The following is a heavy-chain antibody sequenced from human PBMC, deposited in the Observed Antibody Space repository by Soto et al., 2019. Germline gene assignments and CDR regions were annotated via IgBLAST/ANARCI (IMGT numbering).Heavy chain of an antibody. D-gene: IGHD2-2*02. CDR1: GGSISSGGYY. CDR2: IYYSGST. CDR3: ARALQQYCSSTSCYIARLEYWLDP. Sequence: SETLSLTCTISGGSISSGGYYWSWSRQHPGEGLEWIAYIYYSGSTYYNPSLKSRVTISVDTSKNQFSLKLSSVTAADTAVYYCARALQQYCSSTSCYIARLEYWLDPWGQGTLVTVSS. V-gene: IGHV4-31*03. J-gene: IGHJ5*02.